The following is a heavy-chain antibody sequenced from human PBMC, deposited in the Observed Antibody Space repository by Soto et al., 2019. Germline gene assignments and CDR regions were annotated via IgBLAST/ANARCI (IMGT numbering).Heavy chain of an antibody. D-gene: IGHD6-19*01. Sequence: GGSLRLSCVASGFTFSDYCMSWVRQAPGKGLEWVANIKADGSERYYVDSLKGRFTISRDSAKNSISLQMNSLRVEDTGVYYCVSECEAYNRGCRKCGAYDYWGPGTLGTVSS. CDR3: VSECEAYNRGCRKCGAYDY. V-gene: IGHV3-7*01. J-gene: IGHJ4*02. CDR1: GFTFSDYC. CDR2: IKADGSER.